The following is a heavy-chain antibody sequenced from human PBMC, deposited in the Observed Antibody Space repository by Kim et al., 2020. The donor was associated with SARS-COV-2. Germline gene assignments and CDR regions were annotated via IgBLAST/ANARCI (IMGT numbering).Heavy chain of an antibody. D-gene: IGHD5-12*01. J-gene: IGHJ3*02. V-gene: IGHV3-72*01. CDR2: NGNRADGYTT. CDR3: SRGYSGVAIYAFDI. Sequence: GGSLRLSCAATGFALSDHYIDWVRHSPGKGLEWVGRNGNRADGYTTEYAASVRDRFTLSRDDSKNSLYLQMNSLKSEDSAVYYCSRGYSGVAIYAFDIWGQGTKVTVS. CDR1: GFALSDHY.